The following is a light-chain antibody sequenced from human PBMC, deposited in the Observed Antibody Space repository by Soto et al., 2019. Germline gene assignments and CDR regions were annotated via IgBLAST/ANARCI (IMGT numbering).Light chain of an antibody. J-gene: IGKJ1*01. CDR2: GAS. V-gene: IGKV3-20*01. CDR1: QSIGID. Sequence: EIVLTQSQGTLSLSPGERATLSCWASQSIGIDIAWYQHKPGQAPKLLIYGASGRAAGIPDRFSGSGSGTDFTLTISRLEPEDFAVYYCQQYGSLSWTFGQGTKVDNK. CDR3: QQYGSLSWT.